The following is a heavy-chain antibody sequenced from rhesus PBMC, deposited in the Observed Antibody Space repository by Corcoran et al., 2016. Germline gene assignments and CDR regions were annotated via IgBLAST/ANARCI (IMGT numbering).Heavy chain of an antibody. CDR3: ASYYYGRANFDF. V-gene: IGHV4-173*01. CDR1: GGSIRSYS. D-gene: IGHD3-28*01. J-gene: IGHJ4*01. CDR2: ISGSNGSP. Sequence: QLQLQESGPGLVKPSETLYLTCTVSGGSIRSYSWTWIRQPPGKGLELMGRISGSNGSPDYNPSLNSRVSISTDTSKNQFSLKLTSVTAADTAVYYCASYYYGRANFDFWGQGVLVTVSS.